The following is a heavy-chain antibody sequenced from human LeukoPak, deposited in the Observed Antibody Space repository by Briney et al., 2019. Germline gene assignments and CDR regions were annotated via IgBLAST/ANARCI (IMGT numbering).Heavy chain of an antibody. CDR1: GFTFSSYA. Sequence: GGSLRLSCAASGFTFSSYAMHWVRQAPGKGLEWVAVISYDGSNKYYADSVKGRFTISRDNSKNTLYLQMNSLRAEDTAVYYCARDIGGDYMDVWGKGTTVTVSS. CDR2: ISYDGSNK. D-gene: IGHD2-15*01. V-gene: IGHV3-30-3*01. J-gene: IGHJ6*03. CDR3: ARDIGGDYMDV.